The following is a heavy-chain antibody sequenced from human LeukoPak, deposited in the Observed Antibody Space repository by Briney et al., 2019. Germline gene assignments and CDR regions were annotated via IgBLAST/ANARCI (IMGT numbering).Heavy chain of an antibody. CDR1: GGSIGSGGYS. V-gene: IGHV4-30-4*07. CDR2: IYYSGST. J-gene: IGHJ3*02. D-gene: IGHD3-9*01. Sequence: SETLSLTCAVSGGSIGSGGYSWSWIRQPPGKGLEWIGYIYYSGSTYYNPSLKSRVTISVDTSKNQFSLKLSSVTAADTAVYYCARTYYDILTGENDAFDIWGQGTMVTVSS. CDR3: ARTYYDILTGENDAFDI.